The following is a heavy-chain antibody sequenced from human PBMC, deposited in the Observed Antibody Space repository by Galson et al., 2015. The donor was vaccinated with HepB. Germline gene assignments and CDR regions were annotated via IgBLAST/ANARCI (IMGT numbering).Heavy chain of an antibody. CDR2: ISGSGGST. CDR1: GFTFSGYA. V-gene: IGHV3-23*01. D-gene: IGHD3-9*01. J-gene: IGHJ5*02. CDR3: AKLRYFDGAQESNWFDP. Sequence: SLRLSCAASGFTFSGYAMSWVRQAPGKGLEWVSVISGSGGSTHYADSVKGRFTISRDNSKNTLYLQMNSLRGEDTAVYHCAKLRYFDGAQESNWFDPWGQGTLVSASS.